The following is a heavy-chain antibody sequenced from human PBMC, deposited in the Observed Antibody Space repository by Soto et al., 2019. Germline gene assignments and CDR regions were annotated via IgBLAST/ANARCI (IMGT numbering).Heavy chain of an antibody. CDR1: GFTFSDAW. D-gene: IGHD2-8*01. Sequence: GGSLRLSCAVSGFTFSDAWMNWVRQAPGKGLEWVGRIKTKTEDGTTDYAAPVKDRFIISRDDSTNMVYLQMNSLKPEDTAVYYCTTGGLVYARFDYWGQGTLVTVSS. J-gene: IGHJ4*01. CDR2: IKTKTEDGTT. V-gene: IGHV3-15*01. CDR3: TTGGLVYARFDY.